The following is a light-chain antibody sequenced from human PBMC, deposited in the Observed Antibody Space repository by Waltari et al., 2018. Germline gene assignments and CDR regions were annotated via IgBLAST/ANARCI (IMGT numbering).Light chain of an antibody. Sequence: QSALTQPPSASGSPGQSVTISCTGTSSDVGGYSYVPWYQQYPGRAPKLIIYEVTKRPSGVPDRFSGSKSGNTASLTVSGLQAEDEADYYCSSYAGSNMVVFGGGTKLTVL. V-gene: IGLV2-8*01. CDR3: SSYAGSNMVV. CDR1: SSDVGGYSY. CDR2: EVT. J-gene: IGLJ3*02.